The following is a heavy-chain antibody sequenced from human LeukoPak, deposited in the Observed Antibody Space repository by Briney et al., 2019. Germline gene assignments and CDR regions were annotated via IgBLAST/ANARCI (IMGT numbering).Heavy chain of an antibody. CDR3: ARGRWLPNAFDI. D-gene: IGHD5-24*01. CDR2: IYYSGRT. V-gene: IGHV4-59*01. J-gene: IGHJ3*02. Sequence: SETLSLTCSVSGDSINTYYWNWIRQPPGKGLEWIGYIYYSGRTDYNPSLKSRVTISVDTSKHQFSMKLKSVTAADTAVYFCARGRWLPNAFDIWGQGTMVTVFS. CDR1: GDSINTYY.